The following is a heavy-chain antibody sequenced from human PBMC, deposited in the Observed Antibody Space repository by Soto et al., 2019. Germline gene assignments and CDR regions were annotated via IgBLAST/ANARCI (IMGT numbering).Heavy chain of an antibody. Sequence: TLSLTCAISGASVSSNSAAWHWSRRSPSRGLELLGRTYYRSKWYNDYAVSVKSRITINPDTSKNQFSLQLNSVTPEDTAVYYCARGPDIVAHTHFDYWGQGTLVTASS. CDR3: ARGPDIVAHTHFDY. CDR2: TYYRSKWYN. D-gene: IGHD2-15*01. V-gene: IGHV6-1*01. CDR1: GASVSSNSAA. J-gene: IGHJ4*02.